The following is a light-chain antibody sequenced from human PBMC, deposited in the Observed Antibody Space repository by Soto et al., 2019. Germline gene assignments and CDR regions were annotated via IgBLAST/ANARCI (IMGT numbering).Light chain of an antibody. CDR3: HQYGSSPT. J-gene: IGKJ5*01. CDR1: QSVSSDY. V-gene: IGKV3-20*01. CDR2: GAS. Sequence: EIVLTQSPGTLSLSPGGRATLSCRASQSVSSDYLAWYHQKPGQPPRLLIYGASSRATGIPDRFSGSGSGTDFTLTISRLEPEDFAVYYCHQYGSSPTFGQGTRLEIK.